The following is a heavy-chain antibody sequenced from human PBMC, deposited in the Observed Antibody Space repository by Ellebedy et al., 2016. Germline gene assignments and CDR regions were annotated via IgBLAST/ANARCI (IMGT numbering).Heavy chain of an antibody. J-gene: IGHJ6*03. D-gene: IGHD2-2*01. CDR3: ARGYCTSTSCNYYMDV. Sequence: SETLSLXXTVSGGSISSGSYYWSWIRQPAGKGLEWIGRVYTSGSTNYNPSLKSRVTMSVDTSKNQFSLKLSSVTAADTAVYYCARGYCTSTSCNYYMDVWGKGTTVTVSS. V-gene: IGHV4-61*02. CDR1: GGSISSGSYY. CDR2: VYTSGST.